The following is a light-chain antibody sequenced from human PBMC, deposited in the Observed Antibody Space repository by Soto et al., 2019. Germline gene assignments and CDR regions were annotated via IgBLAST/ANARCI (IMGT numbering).Light chain of an antibody. V-gene: IGLV2-14*01. CDR2: EVG. CDR1: SGDVGGYNY. J-gene: IGLJ1*01. Sequence: QSVLTQPASVSGSPGQSITISCTGTSGDVGGYNYVSWYQQHPGKAPKLMIYEVGNRPSGVSNRFSGSKSGNTASLTISGLQAEDEADYYCSSYTSSSTPYVFGTGTKVTVL. CDR3: SSYTSSSTPYV.